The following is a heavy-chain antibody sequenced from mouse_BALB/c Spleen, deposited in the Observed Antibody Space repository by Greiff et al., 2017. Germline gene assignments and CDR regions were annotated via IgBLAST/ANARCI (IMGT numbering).Heavy chain of an antibody. CDR3: ARCRGLRWCYFDY. J-gene: IGHJ2*01. Sequence: VQLQQSGPELVKPGASVKISCKASGYSFTGYFMNWVMQSHGKSLEWIGRINPYNGDTFYNQKFKGKATLTVDKSSSTAHMELRSLASEDSAVYYCARCRGLRWCYFDYWGQGTTLTVSS. CDR1: GYSFTGYF. D-gene: IGHD1-1*02. V-gene: IGHV1-20*02. CDR2: INPYNGDT.